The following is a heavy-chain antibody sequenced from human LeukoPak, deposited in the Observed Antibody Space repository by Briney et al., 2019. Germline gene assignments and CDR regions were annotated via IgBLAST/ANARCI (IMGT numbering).Heavy chain of an antibody. J-gene: IGHJ4*02. CDR2: IYGDGTTT. CDR3: ARGPGAYCGGDCPDY. D-gene: IGHD2-21*02. CDR1: RLTLSRYW. Sequence: GGSLRLSRAASRLTLSRYWMHWVRQAPGKGLVWVSRIYGDGTTTSYADSVKGRFTISRHNAKNTLYLQMNSLRAEDTAVYFCARGPGAYCGGDCPDYWGQGILVTVSS. V-gene: IGHV3-74*01.